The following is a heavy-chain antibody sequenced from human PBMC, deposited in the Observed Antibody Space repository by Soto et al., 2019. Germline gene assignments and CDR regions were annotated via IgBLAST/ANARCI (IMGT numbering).Heavy chain of an antibody. CDR1: GFAFSTYA. V-gene: IGHV3-23*01. CDR3: AKVTKRAAAGRYEYYKYGMDV. J-gene: IGHJ6*02. D-gene: IGHD6-13*01. Sequence: AGGSLRLSCAAAGFAFSTYAMTWVRQAPGKGLEWVSVISGSGGGSYYAASVKGRFTISRDNSKNTLFLQMNGLRAEDTAVYYCAKVTKRAAAGRYEYYKYGMDVWGQGTTVTVSS. CDR2: ISGSGGGS.